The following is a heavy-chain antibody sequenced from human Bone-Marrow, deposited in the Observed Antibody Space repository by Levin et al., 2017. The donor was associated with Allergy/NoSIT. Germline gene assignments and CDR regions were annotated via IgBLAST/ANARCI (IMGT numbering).Heavy chain of an antibody. J-gene: IGHJ5*02. CDR2: INPNSGAT. V-gene: IGHV1-2*06. Sequence: ASVKVSCKASGYTFTDFYIHWVRQAPGQGLEWMGRINPNSGATTYAQKFRGRVPLTRDTSISTAYMELTGLRSDDTAVYYCARDGAPWYDFWRGYSRDPNWFDPWGQGTLVTVSS. CDR3: ARDGAPWYDFWRGYSRDPNWFDP. CDR1: GYTFTDFY. D-gene: IGHD3-3*01.